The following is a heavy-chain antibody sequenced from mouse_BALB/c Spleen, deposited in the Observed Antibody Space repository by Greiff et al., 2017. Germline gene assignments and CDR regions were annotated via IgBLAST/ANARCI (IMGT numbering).Heavy chain of an antibody. CDR3: ARQDFHYYGSSRSYAMDY. Sequence: EVKLVESGGGLVQPGGSRKLSCAASGFTFSSFGMHWVRQAPEKGLEWVAYISSGSSTIYYADTVKGRFTISRDNPKNTLFLQMTSLRSEDTAMYYCARQDFHYYGSSRSYAMDYWGQGTSVTVSS. D-gene: IGHD1-1*01. CDR1: GFTFSSFG. V-gene: IGHV5-17*02. J-gene: IGHJ4*01. CDR2: ISSGSSTI.